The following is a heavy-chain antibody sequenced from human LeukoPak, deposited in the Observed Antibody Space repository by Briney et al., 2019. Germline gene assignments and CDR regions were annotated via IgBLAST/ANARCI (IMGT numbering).Heavy chain of an antibody. CDR1: GFTFSSYS. D-gene: IGHD3-3*01. CDR3: ARGGAFGVDRNDY. Sequence: PGGSLRLSRAASGFTFSSYSMTWVRQAPGKGLEWVSSIPSNSRYIYYADSVKGRFTISRDNAKNSLYLQMSSLRAEDTAVYYCARGGAFGVDRNDYWGQGTLVTVSS. V-gene: IGHV3-21*01. J-gene: IGHJ4*02. CDR2: IPSNSRYI.